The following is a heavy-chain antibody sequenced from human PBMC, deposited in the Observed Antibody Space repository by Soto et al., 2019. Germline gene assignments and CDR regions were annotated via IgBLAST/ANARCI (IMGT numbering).Heavy chain of an antibody. D-gene: IGHD1-26*01. CDR3: AKDQAQWELNFDY. V-gene: IGHV3-23*01. CDR2: ISGSGGST. J-gene: IGHJ4*02. Sequence: HPGGSLRLSCAASGFTFSSYAMSWVRQAPGKGPEWVSVISGSGGSTYYADSVKGRFTISRDNSKNTLYMQMNSLRAEDKAIYYCAKDQAQWELNFDYWGQGTLVTVS. CDR1: GFTFSSYA.